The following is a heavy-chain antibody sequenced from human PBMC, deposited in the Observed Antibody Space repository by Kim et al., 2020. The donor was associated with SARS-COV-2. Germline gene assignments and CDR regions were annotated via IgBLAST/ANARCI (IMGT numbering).Heavy chain of an antibody. CDR3: AKLYGASGKNAFDI. Sequence: GGSLRLSCAASGFTFSNYGMSWVRQAPGKGLVWVSRISSNGSSTTSADSVKGRFTISRDNAKNTLYLQMNSLRAEDTAVYYCAKLYGASGKNAFDIWGQG. D-gene: IGHD4-17*01. V-gene: IGHV3-74*01. J-gene: IGHJ3*02. CDR1: GFTFSNYG. CDR2: ISSNGSST.